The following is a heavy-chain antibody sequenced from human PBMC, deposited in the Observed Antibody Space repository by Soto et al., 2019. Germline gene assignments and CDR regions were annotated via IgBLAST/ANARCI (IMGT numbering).Heavy chain of an antibody. Sequence: GGSLRLSCAASGFTFSDYYMSWIRQAPGKGLEWVSYISSSGSTIYYADSVKGRFTISRDNAKNSLYLQMNSLRAEDTAVYYWASRKPGVAVAAPYWGQGTLVTVSS. D-gene: IGHD6-19*01. V-gene: IGHV3-11*01. CDR1: GFTFSDYY. J-gene: IGHJ4*02. CDR2: ISSSGSTI. CDR3: ASRKPGVAVAAPY.